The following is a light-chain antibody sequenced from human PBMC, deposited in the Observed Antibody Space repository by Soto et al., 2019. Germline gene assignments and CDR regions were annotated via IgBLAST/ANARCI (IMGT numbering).Light chain of an antibody. V-gene: IGLV3-27*01. CDR2: KDS. CDR1: VLAKKY. Sequence: SYELTQPSSVSVSPGQTARITCSGAVLAKKYARWFQQKPGQAPVLVIYKDSERPSGIPERFSGSSSGTTVTLTISGAQVEDEADYYCYSAADNNYVFGTGTKLTVL. CDR3: YSAADNNYV. J-gene: IGLJ1*01.